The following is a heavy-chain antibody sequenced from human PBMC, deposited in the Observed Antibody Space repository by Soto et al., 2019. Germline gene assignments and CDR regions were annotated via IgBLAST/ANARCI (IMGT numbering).Heavy chain of an antibody. CDR2: IYYSGST. V-gene: IGHV4-59*01. Sequence: SETLSLTCTVSGGSISSYYWSWIRQPPGKGLEWIGYIYYSGSTNYNPSLKSRVTISVDTSKNQFSLKLSSVTAADTAVYYCARGTIAPYGDYAEYFQHWGQGTLVTVSS. J-gene: IGHJ1*01. D-gene: IGHD4-17*01. CDR1: GGSISSYY. CDR3: ARGTIAPYGDYAEYFQH.